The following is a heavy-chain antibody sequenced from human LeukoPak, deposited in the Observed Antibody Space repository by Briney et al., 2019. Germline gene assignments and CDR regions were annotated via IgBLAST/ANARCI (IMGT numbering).Heavy chain of an antibody. D-gene: IGHD3-3*01. CDR3: ARDGKSYARFLESAHYYYYHAMDV. J-gene: IGHJ6*02. CDR2: ISNSSSSI. CDR1: GFTLNSYN. V-gene: IGHV3-48*02. Sequence: GGSLRLSCVASGFTLNSYNMNWVRQAPGKGLEWVSSISNSSSSIYYADSVKGRFTISRDNAKNSLHLHMHSLRDEDTAVYFCARDGKSYARFLESAHYYYYHAMDVWGQGTTVTVSS.